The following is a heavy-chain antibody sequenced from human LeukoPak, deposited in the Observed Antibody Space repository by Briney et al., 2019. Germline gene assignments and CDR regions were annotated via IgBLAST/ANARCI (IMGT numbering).Heavy chain of an antibody. V-gene: IGHV3-33*08. D-gene: IGHD2-2*01. CDR2: IWYGGSNK. CDR1: GFTFSSYG. Sequence: GRSLRLSCAASGFTFSSYGMHWVRQAPGKGLEWVAVIWYGGSNKYYADSVKGRFTISRDNAKNTLYLQMNSLRAEDTAVYYCARVRYCSSTSCSLRYFDYWGQGALVTVSS. CDR3: ARVRYCSSTSCSLRYFDY. J-gene: IGHJ4*02.